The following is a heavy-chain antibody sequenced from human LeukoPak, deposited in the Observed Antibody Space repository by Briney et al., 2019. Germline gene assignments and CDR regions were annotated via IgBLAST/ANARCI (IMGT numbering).Heavy chain of an antibody. CDR3: ARVTSGSSYRPFDY. CDR2: ISSSSSYI. D-gene: IGHD3-10*01. J-gene: IGHJ4*02. Sequence: GGSLRLSCAASGFTFSSYSMNWVRQAPGKGLEWVSSISSSSSYIYYADSVKGRFTISRDNAKNSLYLQMNSLRAEDTAVYYCARVTSGSSYRPFDYWGQGTLVTVSA. V-gene: IGHV3-21*01. CDR1: GFTFSSYS.